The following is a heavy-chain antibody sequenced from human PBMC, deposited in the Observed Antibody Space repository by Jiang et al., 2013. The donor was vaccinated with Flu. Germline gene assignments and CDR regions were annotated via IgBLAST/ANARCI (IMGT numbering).Heavy chain of an antibody. Sequence: VQLVESGGGVVQPGRSLRLSCAASGFTFSRYAMNWVRQAPGKGLEWVAVISYDGSNNYNADSVKGRFTISRDNSKNTAYLQMNSLRAEDTAVYYCARPQIQEGLELLLKYYYGMDVWGQGTTVTVSS. V-gene: IGHV3-30-3*01. CDR1: GFTFSRYA. CDR2: ISYDGSNN. D-gene: IGHD1-26*01. J-gene: IGHJ6*02. CDR3: ARPQIQEGLELLLKYYYGMDV.